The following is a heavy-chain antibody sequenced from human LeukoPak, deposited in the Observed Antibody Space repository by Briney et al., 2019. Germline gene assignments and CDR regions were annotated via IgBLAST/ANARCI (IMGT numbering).Heavy chain of an antibody. Sequence: SQTLSLTCAISGDSVSSNSVTWYWIRQSPSRGLEWLGRTYYRSTWYNDYAVSVRGRITVNPDTSKNQFSLHLNSVTPEDTAVYYCARRLTQYDCFDPWGQGILVTVSS. J-gene: IGHJ5*02. D-gene: IGHD2-2*01. CDR2: TYYRSTWYN. V-gene: IGHV6-1*01. CDR1: GDSVSSNSVT. CDR3: ARRLTQYDCFDP.